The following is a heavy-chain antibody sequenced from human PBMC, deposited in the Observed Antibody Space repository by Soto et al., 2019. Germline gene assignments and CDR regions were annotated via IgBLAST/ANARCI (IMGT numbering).Heavy chain of an antibody. Sequence: QVQLEQSGAQVKKPGSSVKVPCKTSGGTFSSYAISWVRQAPGQGLEWMGGIIPIFGSTKYAQKFQGRVTIAADESTSTAYMELSSLRYEDTAVYYCARDHHSSTRVSYFYFEMDVWGQGTTVTVSS. CDR1: GGTFSSYA. J-gene: IGHJ6*02. D-gene: IGHD2-2*01. CDR3: ARDHHSSTRVSYFYFEMDV. V-gene: IGHV1-69*01. CDR2: IIPIFGST.